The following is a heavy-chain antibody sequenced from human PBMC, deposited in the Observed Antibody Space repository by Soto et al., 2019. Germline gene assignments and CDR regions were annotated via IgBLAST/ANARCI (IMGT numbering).Heavy chain of an antibody. V-gene: IGHV1-46*03. CDR2: INPNGGTT. Sequence: QVVQSGAEVRKPGASVKVSCKASGYSFTTYDIHWFRQAPGQGLEWMAIINPNGGTTNYAQKFQVRVTVTRDMSASTVYMELSSLRSDDTAIYYCAAYCSGGGCPPGPWNWGRGTMVTVSS. D-gene: IGHD2-15*01. CDR1: GYSFTTYD. J-gene: IGHJ3*01. CDR3: AAYCSGGGCPPGPWN.